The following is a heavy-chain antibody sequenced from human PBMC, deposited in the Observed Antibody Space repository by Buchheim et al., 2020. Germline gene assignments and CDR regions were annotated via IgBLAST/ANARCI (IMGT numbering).Heavy chain of an antibody. CDR2: IDPSDSYT. J-gene: IGHJ6*02. V-gene: IGHV5-10-1*01. CDR1: GYSFTSYW. CDR3: ARRQVAAIGFAFNYGMDV. D-gene: IGHD2-15*01. Sequence: EVQLVQSGAEVKKPGESLRISCKGSGYSFTSYWISWVRQMPGKGLEWMGRIDPSDSYTNYSPSFHGHVTISADKSISTAYPQWSSLKASDTAMYYCARRQVAAIGFAFNYGMDVWGQGTT.